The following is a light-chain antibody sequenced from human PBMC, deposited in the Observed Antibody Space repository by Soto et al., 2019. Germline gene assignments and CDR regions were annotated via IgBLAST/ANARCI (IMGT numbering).Light chain of an antibody. CDR2: DVS. CDR3: SSYTSSSTYV. J-gene: IGLJ1*01. V-gene: IGLV2-14*01. Sequence: QSALTHPASVSGSPVQSITISCTGTSSDVGGYNYVSWYQQNPGKAPKLMIYDVSNRPSGVSNRFSGFKSGNTASLTISGLQAEDEADYYCSSYTSSSTYVFGTGTNVTVL. CDR1: SSDVGGYNY.